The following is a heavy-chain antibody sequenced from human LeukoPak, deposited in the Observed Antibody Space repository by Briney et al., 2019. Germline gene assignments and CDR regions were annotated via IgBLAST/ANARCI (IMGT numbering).Heavy chain of an antibody. CDR2: INPNSGGT. V-gene: IGHV1-2*02. D-gene: IGHD2-2*01. Sequence: GASVKVSCKASGYTFTGYYMHWVRQAPGQGLEWMGWINPNSGGTNYAQKFQGRVTMTRDTSISIAYMELSRLRSDDTAVYYCASTTPYCSSTSCPTGDYWGQGTLVTVSS. J-gene: IGHJ4*02. CDR3: ASTTPYCSSTSCPTGDY. CDR1: GYTFTGYY.